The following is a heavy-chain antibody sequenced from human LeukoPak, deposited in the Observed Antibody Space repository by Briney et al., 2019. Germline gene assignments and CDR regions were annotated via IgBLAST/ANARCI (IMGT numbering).Heavy chain of an antibody. CDR1: GGSFSGYY. J-gene: IGHJ4*02. CDR2: VNHSGST. V-gene: IGHV4-34*01. D-gene: IGHD2-2*01. Sequence: PSETLSLTCAVYGGSFSGYYWSWIRQPPGKGLEWIGEVNHSGSTNYNPSLKSRVTISVDTSKNQFSLKLSSVTAADTAVYYCARAPYCSSTSCYGGGYFDYWGQETLVTVSS. CDR3: ARAPYCSSTSCYGGGYFDY.